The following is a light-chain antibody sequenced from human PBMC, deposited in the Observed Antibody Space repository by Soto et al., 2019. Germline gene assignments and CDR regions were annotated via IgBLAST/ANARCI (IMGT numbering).Light chain of an antibody. V-gene: IGKV3-15*01. Sequence: EIVMTQSPTTLSVSPGERATLSCSASQSVSTNLAWYQQKPCQVPSLLIYGASTRASGIPARFSGSGSGTEFTLTIGRLQSEDFAVYYCQQYSSSPSFGQGTRLEIK. J-gene: IGKJ5*01. CDR3: QQYSSSPS. CDR1: QSVSTN. CDR2: GAS.